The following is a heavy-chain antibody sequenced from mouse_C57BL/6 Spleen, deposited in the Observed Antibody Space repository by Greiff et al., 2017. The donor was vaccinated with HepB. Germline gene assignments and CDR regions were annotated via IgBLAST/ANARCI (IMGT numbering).Heavy chain of an antibody. Sequence: EVHLVESEGGLVQPGSSMKLSCTASGFTFSDYYMAWVRQVPEKGLEWVANINYDGSSTYYLDSLKSRFIISRDNAKNILYLQMSSLKSEDTATYYCARDYGSSYDWDFDGWGTGTTVTVAS. D-gene: IGHD1-1*01. CDR1: GFTFSDYY. V-gene: IGHV5-16*01. CDR3: ARDYGSSYDWDFDG. CDR2: INYDGSST. J-gene: IGHJ1*03.